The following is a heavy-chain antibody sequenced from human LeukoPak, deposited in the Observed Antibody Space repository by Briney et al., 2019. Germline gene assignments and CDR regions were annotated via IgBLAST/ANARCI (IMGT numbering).Heavy chain of an antibody. D-gene: IGHD3-22*01. J-gene: IGHJ4*02. CDR2: FDPEDGET. CDR3: ATDYYYDSSGSDYTVDY. V-gene: IGHV1-24*01. CDR1: GYTLTELS. Sequence: ASVKVSCKVTGYTLTELSIHWVRQAPGKGLEWMGGFDPEDGETFYAQKFQGSVTMTEDTSTDTDYIELSSLRSADKAVYYCATDYYYDSSGSDYTVDYWGQGTLVTVSS.